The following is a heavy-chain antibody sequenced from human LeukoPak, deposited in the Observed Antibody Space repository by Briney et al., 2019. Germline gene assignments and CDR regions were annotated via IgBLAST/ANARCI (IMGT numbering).Heavy chain of an antibody. CDR2: IRDGGEST. CDR3: AKNLQGGTYYFDY. V-gene: IGHV3-23*01. J-gene: IGHJ4*02. CDR1: GFTLSSYV. D-gene: IGHD1/OR15-1a*01. Sequence: PGGSLRLSCAASGFTLSSYVMSWVRQAPGKGLEWVSAIRDGGESTFFADSVRGRVTISRDDSKNTLYLQMNSLRAEDTAVYYCAKNLQGGTYYFDYWGQGTLVTVSS.